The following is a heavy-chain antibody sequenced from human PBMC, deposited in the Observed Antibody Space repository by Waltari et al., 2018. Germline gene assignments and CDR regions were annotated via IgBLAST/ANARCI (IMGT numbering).Heavy chain of an antibody. Sequence: EVQLVETGGGLIQPGGSLRLSCAASGFTVSSNYMSWVRQAPGKGLELVSVIDSGGSTYYADSVKGRFTISRDNSKNTLYLQMNSLRAEDTAVYYCARAPSSVLYYFDYWGQGTLVTVSS. J-gene: IGHJ4*02. CDR3: ARAPSSVLYYFDY. V-gene: IGHV3-53*02. CDR1: GFTVSSNY. D-gene: IGHD3-16*01. CDR2: IDSGGST.